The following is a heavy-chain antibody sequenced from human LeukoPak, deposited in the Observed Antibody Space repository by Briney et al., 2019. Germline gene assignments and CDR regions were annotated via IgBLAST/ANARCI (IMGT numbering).Heavy chain of an antibody. CDR3: ARDSFETDIDY. D-gene: IGHD1-14*01. CDR1: GFTFSSYS. J-gene: IGHJ4*02. CDR2: IKEDGSEQ. V-gene: IGHV3-7*01. Sequence: PGGSLRLSCAASGFTFSSYSMNWVRQAPGKGLEWVANIKEDGSEQYYVDSLRGRFTISRDNAENSLYLQMNSLRAEDTAVYYCARDSFETDIDYWGQGTLVTVSS.